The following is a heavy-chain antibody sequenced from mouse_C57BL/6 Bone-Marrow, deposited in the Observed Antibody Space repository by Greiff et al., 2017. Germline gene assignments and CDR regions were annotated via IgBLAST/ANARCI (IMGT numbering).Heavy chain of an antibody. V-gene: IGHV14-4*01. CDR2: IDPENGDT. J-gene: IGHJ3*01. CDR3: TTCSYDYPFAY. CDR1: GFNIKDDY. Sequence: EVKLQQSGAELVRPGASVKLSCTASGFNIKDDYMHWVKQRPEQGLEWIGWIDPENGDTEYASKFQGKATITAAKSSNPAYLQRSSLTSEDTAVYYCTTCSYDYPFAYWGQGTLVTVSA. D-gene: IGHD2-4*01.